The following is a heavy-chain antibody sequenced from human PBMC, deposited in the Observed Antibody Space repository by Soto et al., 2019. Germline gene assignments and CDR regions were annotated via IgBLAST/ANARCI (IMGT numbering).Heavy chain of an antibody. CDR2: INTYNGNT. CDR3: ARGSSPVDFDY. D-gene: IGHD6-13*01. V-gene: IGHV1-18*01. J-gene: IGHJ4*02. Sequence: QVHLVQSGGEVKKPGASVKVSCKASGYTFTNYGVNWVRQAPGQGLEWMGWINTYNGNTNYAQRLQGRVTLTTDTSTRTAYMELRSLTSDYTAVYYCARGSSPVDFDYWGQGTLVTVSS. CDR1: GYTFTNYG.